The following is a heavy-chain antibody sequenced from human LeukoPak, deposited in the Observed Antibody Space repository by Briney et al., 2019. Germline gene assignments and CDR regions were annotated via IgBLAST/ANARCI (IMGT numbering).Heavy chain of an antibody. Sequence: SETLSLTCTVSGGSISSYYWSWIRQPAGKGLEWIGRIYTSGSTNYNPSLTSRVTMSVDTSKNQFSLKLSSVTAADTAVYYCARAGYCSGGSCSILDYWGQGTLVTVSS. CDR3: ARAGYCSGGSCSILDY. CDR1: GGSISSYY. D-gene: IGHD2-15*01. CDR2: IYTSGST. J-gene: IGHJ4*02. V-gene: IGHV4-4*07.